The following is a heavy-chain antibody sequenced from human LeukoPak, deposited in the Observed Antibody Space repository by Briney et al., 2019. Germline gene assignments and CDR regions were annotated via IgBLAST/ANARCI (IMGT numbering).Heavy chain of an antibody. CDR2: IYYSGST. CDR3: ARGGTGTRYNWFDP. J-gene: IGHJ5*02. Sequence: PSETLSLTCTVSGGSISSGDYYWSWIRQPPGKGLEWIGYIYYSGSTYYNPSLKSRVTISVDTSKNQFSLKLSSVTAADTAVYYCARGGTGTRYNWFDPWGQGTLVTVSS. V-gene: IGHV4-30-4*02. D-gene: IGHD1-1*01. CDR1: GGSISSGDYY.